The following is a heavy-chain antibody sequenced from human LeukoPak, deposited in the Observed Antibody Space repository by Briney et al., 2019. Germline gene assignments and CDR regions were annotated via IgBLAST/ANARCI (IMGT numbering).Heavy chain of an antibody. CDR3: AALRFLEWLSSAYDY. V-gene: IGHV1-69*13. CDR1: GGTFSSYA. D-gene: IGHD3-3*01. CDR2: IIPIFGTA. Sequence: ASVKVSCKASGGTFSSYAISWVRQAPGQGLEWMGGIIPIFGTANYAQKFQGRVTITADESTSTAYMELSSLRSEDTAVYYCAALRFLEWLSSAYDYWGQGTLVTVSS. J-gene: IGHJ4*02.